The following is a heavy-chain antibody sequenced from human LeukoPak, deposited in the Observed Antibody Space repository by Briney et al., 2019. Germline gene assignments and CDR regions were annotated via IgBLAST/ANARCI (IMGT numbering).Heavy chain of an antibody. D-gene: IGHD3-10*01. CDR2: ISGSGGST. CDR1: GFTFSSYA. CDR3: AKHYYGSGSQKYYFDY. V-gene: IGHV3-23*01. J-gene: IGHJ4*02. Sequence: PGGSLRLSCAASGFTFSSYAMSWVRQAPGKGLEWVSAISGSGGSTYYADSVKGRFTISRDNSKNTLYLQMNSLRPDDTAVYYCAKHYYGSGSQKYYFDYWGQGTLVTVSS.